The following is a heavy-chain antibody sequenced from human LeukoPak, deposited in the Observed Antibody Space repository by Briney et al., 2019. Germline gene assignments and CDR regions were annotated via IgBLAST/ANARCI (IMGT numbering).Heavy chain of an antibody. D-gene: IGHD3-10*01. V-gene: IGHV3-33*06. J-gene: IGHJ3*02. CDR3: AKGRSGTYDASNI. CDR2: IWYDGSNT. Sequence: PGRSLRLSCAASGFTFSSYGMHWVRQAPGKGLEWVAVIWYDGSNTYYADSVKGRFTISRDISNNTLYLQMNSLRPEDTAVYYCAKGRSGTYDASNIWGHGTMVTVSS. CDR1: GFTFSSYG.